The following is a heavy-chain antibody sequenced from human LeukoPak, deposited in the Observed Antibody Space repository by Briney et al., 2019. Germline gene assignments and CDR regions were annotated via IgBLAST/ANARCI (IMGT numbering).Heavy chain of an antibody. D-gene: IGHD5-12*01. Sequence: ASVKVSCKASGYTFTGYYMHWVRQAPGQGLEWMGWINPNSGGTNYAQKFQGRVTMTRDTPISTAYMELSRLRSDDTAVYYCARGPSDIVATIPLGFMDVWGKGTTVTVSS. V-gene: IGHV1-2*02. CDR3: ARGPSDIVATIPLGFMDV. J-gene: IGHJ6*03. CDR1: GYTFTGYY. CDR2: INPNSGGT.